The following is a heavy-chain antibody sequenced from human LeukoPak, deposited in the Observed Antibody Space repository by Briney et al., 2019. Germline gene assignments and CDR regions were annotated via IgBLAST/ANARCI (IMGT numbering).Heavy chain of an antibody. CDR3: ARQHDSYHYYYVDV. CDR2: LYHSDSI. J-gene: IGHJ6*03. D-gene: IGHD6-13*01. Sequence: SETLSLTCAVSGYSISSGYYWIWIRQPPGKGLEWIGSLYHSDSIYYNPSLESRVTMSVDTSKNQFSLKLSFVTAADTAVYYCARQHDSYHYYYVDVWGKGTAVTVSS. CDR1: GYSISSGYY. V-gene: IGHV4-38-2*01.